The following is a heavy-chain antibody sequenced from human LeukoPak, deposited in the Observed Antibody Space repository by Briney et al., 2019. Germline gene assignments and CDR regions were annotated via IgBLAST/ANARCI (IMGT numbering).Heavy chain of an antibody. CDR2: ISSSSSYI. CDR1: GFTFSSYS. D-gene: IGHD3-3*01. Sequence: GGSLRLSCAASGFTFSSYSMNWVRQAPGKGLEWVSSISSSSSYIYYADSVKGRFTISRDDAKNSLYLQMNSLRAEDTAVYYCASRIFGVVTGDYWGQGTLVTVSS. V-gene: IGHV3-21*01. J-gene: IGHJ4*02. CDR3: ASRIFGVVTGDY.